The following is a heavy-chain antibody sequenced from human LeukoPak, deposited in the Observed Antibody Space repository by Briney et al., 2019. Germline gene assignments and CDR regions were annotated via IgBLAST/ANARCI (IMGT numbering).Heavy chain of an antibody. V-gene: IGHV1-24*01. D-gene: IGHD3-10*01. Sequence: ASVKVSCKVSGYTLTELSMHWVRQAPGKGLEWRGGFDPEDGETIYAQKFQGRVTMTEATSTDTAYMELSRLRSEDTAVYYCATPRYYGSGSYMFDYWGQGTLVTVSS. CDR2: FDPEDGET. CDR1: GYTLTELS. J-gene: IGHJ4*02. CDR3: ATPRYYGSGSYMFDY.